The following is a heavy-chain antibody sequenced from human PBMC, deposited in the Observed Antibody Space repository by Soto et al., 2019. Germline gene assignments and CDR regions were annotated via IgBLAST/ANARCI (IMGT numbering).Heavy chain of an antibody. CDR2: ISGGARDK. J-gene: IGHJ4*02. V-gene: IGHV3-7*01. D-gene: IGHD2-21*01. CDR3: VREDWHRFDS. Sequence: EVQLVESGGGLVQPGGSLRLSCEASGFMFSPYWMSWVRQDPGKGLVWVATISGGARDKFYVDSVKGRFTISREDAKNSVYLQLNSLRDEDTAVYYCVREDWHRFDSWGQGTLVTVSS. CDR1: GFMFSPYW.